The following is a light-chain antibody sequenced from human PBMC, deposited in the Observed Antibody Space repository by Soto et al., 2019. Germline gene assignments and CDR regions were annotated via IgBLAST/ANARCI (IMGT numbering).Light chain of an antibody. J-gene: IGKJ5*01. CDR3: QQSYTVPIT. CDR2: AAT. Sequence: DIPMTQSPPSLSASVGDRVTIACRASQSIGTYLNWYQQRPGQAPQLLISAATTLRSGVPSRFSGSGSGTDFTLTIDSLQTEDFASYYCQQSYTVPITFGQGTRLDFK. CDR1: QSIGTY. V-gene: IGKV1-39*01.